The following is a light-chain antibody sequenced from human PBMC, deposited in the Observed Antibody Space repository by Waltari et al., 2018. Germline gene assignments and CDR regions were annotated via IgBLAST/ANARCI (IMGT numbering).Light chain of an antibody. CDR3: QHYLRLPVT. V-gene: IGKV3-20*01. Sequence: EFVFPQSPGTLSLYLGERGTLSCRASQRVSRALTWYQQKPGQAPRLLIYGASTRATGIPDRFSGSGSGTDFSLTISRLEPDDFAVYYCQHYLRLPVTFGQGTTVEI. J-gene: IGKJ1*01. CDR2: GAS. CDR1: QRVSRA.